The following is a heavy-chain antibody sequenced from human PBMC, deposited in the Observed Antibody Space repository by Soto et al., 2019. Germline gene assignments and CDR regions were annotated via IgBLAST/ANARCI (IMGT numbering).Heavy chain of an antibody. V-gene: IGHV4-34*01. CDR3: ARFSKEGTTVTTLGGDAFAI. D-gene: IGHD4-17*01. Sequence: PSETLSLTCAVYGGSFSGYYWSWIRQPPGKGLEWIGEINHSGSTNYNPSLKSRVTISVDTSKNQFSLKLSSVTAADTAVYYCARFSKEGTTVTTLGGDAFAIWGQGTMVPVSS. CDR2: INHSGST. J-gene: IGHJ3*02. CDR1: GGSFSGYY.